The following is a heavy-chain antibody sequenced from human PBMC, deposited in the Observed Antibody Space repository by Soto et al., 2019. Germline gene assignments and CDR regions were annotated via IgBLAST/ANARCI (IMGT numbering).Heavy chain of an antibody. CDR2: IWYDGSNK. V-gene: IGHV3-33*01. J-gene: IGHJ6*02. CDR1: GFTFSRFG. Sequence: QVQLVESGGGVVQPGRSLRLSCAASGFTFSRFGMHWVRQAPGKGLEWVAVIWYDGSNKYYADSVKGRFTISRDNSKNTVYLQMNSLRAEDTAVYSCVRDEGTAAAGPYYHYAMDVWGQGTTVTVSS. D-gene: IGHD6-13*01. CDR3: VRDEGTAAAGPYYHYAMDV.